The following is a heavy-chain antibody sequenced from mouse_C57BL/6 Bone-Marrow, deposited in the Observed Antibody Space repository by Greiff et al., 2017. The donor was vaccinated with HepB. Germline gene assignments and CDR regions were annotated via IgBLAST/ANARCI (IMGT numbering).Heavy chain of an antibody. D-gene: IGHD3-2*02. Sequence: VQLQQSGAELVRPGASVKLSCTASGFNIKDDYMHWVMQRPEQGLEWIGWIDPENGDTEYASKFQGKATITADTSSNTAYLQLSSLTSEDTAVYYCTGDSSGYVGCAYGGQGTLVTVSA. CDR3: TGDSSGYVGCAY. CDR2: IDPENGDT. CDR1: GFNIKDDY. V-gene: IGHV14-4*01. J-gene: IGHJ3*01.